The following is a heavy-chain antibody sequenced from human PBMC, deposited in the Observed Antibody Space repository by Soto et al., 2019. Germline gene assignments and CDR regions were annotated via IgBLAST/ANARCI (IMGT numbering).Heavy chain of an antibody. CDR3: ARDLYLQGGMDV. J-gene: IGHJ6*02. CDR2: IYYSGST. V-gene: IGHV4-31*03. Sequence: QVQLQESGAGLVKPSQTLSLTCTVSGDSISSGDYYWSWIRQHPGKGLEWIGYIYYSGSTSYNPSLKSRVTISVDTSKNPFSLRLSSVTAADTAAYYCARDLYLQGGMDVWGQGTTVTVSS. CDR1: GDSISSGDYY.